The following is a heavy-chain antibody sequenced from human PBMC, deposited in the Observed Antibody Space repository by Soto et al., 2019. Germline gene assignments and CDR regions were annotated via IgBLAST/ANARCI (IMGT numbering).Heavy chain of an antibody. D-gene: IGHD4-4*01. CDR3: ARIDMTITLLDN. J-gene: IGHJ4*02. CDR1: GFTLNTYL. CDR2: IKQDGSEE. Sequence: AGGALRLSCATSGFTLNTYLMSWVRPAPGKGLEWVANIKQDGSEEYYVDSVKGRFTISRDNAENSLYLQMNSLRTDDTAVYYCARIDMTITLLDNWGQGALVTVSS. V-gene: IGHV3-7*01.